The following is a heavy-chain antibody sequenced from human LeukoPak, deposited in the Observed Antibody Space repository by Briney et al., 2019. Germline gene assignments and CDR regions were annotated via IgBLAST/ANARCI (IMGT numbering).Heavy chain of an antibody. CDR2: IYYSGNT. Sequence: PSETLSLTCTVSGGFISRYYWSWIRQPPGKGLEWIGYIYYSGNTNYNPSLKSRITISVDTSKNQFSLKLSSVTAADTAVYYCARTSDTSSSYFDYWGQGTLVTVSS. CDR1: GGFISRYY. J-gene: IGHJ4*02. V-gene: IGHV4-59*12. D-gene: IGHD6-6*01. CDR3: ARTSDTSSSYFDY.